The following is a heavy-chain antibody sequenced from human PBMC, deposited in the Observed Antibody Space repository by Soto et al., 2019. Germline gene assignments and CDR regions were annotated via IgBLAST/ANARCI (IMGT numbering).Heavy chain of an antibody. Sequence: WTWIRQPPGKGLEWIGEIIHSGSTNYNPSLRSRVTISVDTSKNQFTLRLSSVTAADTAVYYCARGVGIAAAADYLGQGTLVTVSS. J-gene: IGHJ4*02. V-gene: IGHV4-34*01. CDR2: IIHSGST. CDR3: ARGVGIAAAADY. D-gene: IGHD6-13*01.